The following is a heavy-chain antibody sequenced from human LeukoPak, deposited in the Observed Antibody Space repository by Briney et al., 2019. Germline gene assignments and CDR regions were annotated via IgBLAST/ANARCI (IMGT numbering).Heavy chain of an antibody. CDR2: INPNSGGT. CDR1: GYTFTGYY. J-gene: IGHJ4*02. CDR3: AREGDYYDSSGEIDY. D-gene: IGHD3-22*01. Sequence: ASVKVSCKASGYTFTGYYMHWVRQAPGQGLEWMGRINPNSGGTNYAQKFQGRVTMTRDTSTSTVYMELSSLRSEDTAVYYCAREGDYYDSSGEIDYWGQGTLVTVSS. V-gene: IGHV1-2*06.